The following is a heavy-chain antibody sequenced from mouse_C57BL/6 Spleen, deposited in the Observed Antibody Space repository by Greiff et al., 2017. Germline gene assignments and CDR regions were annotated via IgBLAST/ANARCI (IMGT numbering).Heavy chain of an antibody. CDR3: ARAGYDYAFDY. Sequence: VQLQQSGAELVRPGASVKLSCKASGYTFTDYYINWVKQRPGQGLEWIARIYPGSGNTYYNEKFKGKATLTAEKSSSTAYMQLSSLTSEDSAVYFCARAGYDYAFDYWGQGTTLTVSS. CDR2: IYPGSGNT. J-gene: IGHJ2*01. D-gene: IGHD2-4*01. V-gene: IGHV1-76*01. CDR1: GYTFTDYY.